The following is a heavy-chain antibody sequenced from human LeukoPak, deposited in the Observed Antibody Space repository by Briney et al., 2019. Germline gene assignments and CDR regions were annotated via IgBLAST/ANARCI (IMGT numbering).Heavy chain of an antibody. D-gene: IGHD1-26*01. V-gene: IGHV3-7*01. CDR3: ARAGGTYYGIAFDI. J-gene: IGHJ3*02. CDR2: IKQDGSEK. CDR1: GFTFSSYW. Sequence: GGSLRLSCAASGFTFSSYWMSWVRQAPGKGLEWVANIKQDGSEKYYVDSVKGRFTISRDNAKNSLYLQMNSLGAEDTAVYYCARAGGTYYGIAFDIWGQGTMVTVSS.